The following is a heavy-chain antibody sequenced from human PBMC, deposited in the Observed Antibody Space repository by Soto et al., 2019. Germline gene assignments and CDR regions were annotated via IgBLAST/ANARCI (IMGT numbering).Heavy chain of an antibody. Sequence: GGSLRLSCAASGFTFSSYWLSWVRQAPGKGLEWVANIKQDGSEKYYVDSVKGRFTISRDNAKNSLYLQMNSLRAEDTAVYYCARSKYADTAMVRAFDIWGQGTMVTVSS. CDR2: IKQDGSEK. CDR3: ARSKYADTAMVRAFDI. CDR1: GFTFSSYW. V-gene: IGHV3-7*01. J-gene: IGHJ3*02. D-gene: IGHD5-18*01.